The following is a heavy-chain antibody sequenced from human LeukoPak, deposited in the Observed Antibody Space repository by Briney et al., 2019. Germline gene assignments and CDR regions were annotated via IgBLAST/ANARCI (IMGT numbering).Heavy chain of an antibody. D-gene: IGHD4-17*01. Sequence: SETLSLICTVSGGSISSYYWSWIRQPPGKGLEWIGYIYYSGSTNYNPSLKSRVTISVDTSKNQFSLKLSSVTAADTAVYYCAREREVSTTVIDYWGQGTLVTVSS. CDR2: IYYSGST. CDR1: GGSISSYY. CDR3: AREREVSTTVIDY. J-gene: IGHJ4*02. V-gene: IGHV4-59*01.